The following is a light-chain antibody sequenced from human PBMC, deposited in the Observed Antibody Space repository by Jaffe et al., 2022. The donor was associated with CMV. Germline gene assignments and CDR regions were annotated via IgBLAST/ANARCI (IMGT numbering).Light chain of an antibody. V-gene: IGLV2-11*01. J-gene: IGLJ3*02. Sequence: QSALTQPRSVSGSPGQSVTISCTGASSYVGGSNYVSWYQQHPGKAPKLVTYDVTKRPSGVPDRFSGSKSGNTASLTISGLQAEDEADYYCCSYVVNSWVFGGGTRLTVL. CDR3: CSYVVNSWV. CDR1: SSYVGGSNY. CDR2: DVT.